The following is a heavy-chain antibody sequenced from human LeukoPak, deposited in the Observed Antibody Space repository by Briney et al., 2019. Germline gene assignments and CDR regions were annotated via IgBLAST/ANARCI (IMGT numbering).Heavy chain of an antibody. V-gene: IGHV1-18*01. Sequence: GASVKVSCKASGYTFTSYGISWVRQAPGQGLEWMGWISAYNGNTNYAQKLQGRVTMTTDTSTSTAYMELRSLRSDDTAVYYCARDSCGGSCYYYYYGMDVWGQGTTVTVSS. CDR2: ISAYNGNT. J-gene: IGHJ6*02. D-gene: IGHD2-15*01. CDR3: ARDSCGGSCYYYYYGMDV. CDR1: GYTFTSYG.